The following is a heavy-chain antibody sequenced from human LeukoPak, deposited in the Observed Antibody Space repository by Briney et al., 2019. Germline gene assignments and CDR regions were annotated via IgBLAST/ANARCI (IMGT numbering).Heavy chain of an antibody. Sequence: GASVKVSCKASGYTFTGYYMHWVRRAPGQGLEWMGWINPNSGGTNYAQKLQGRVTMTRDPSISTAYMELSRLRSDDTAVYYCARGYSYGLTYYFDYWGQGTLVSVSS. J-gene: IGHJ4*02. D-gene: IGHD5-18*01. CDR3: ARGYSYGLTYYFDY. V-gene: IGHV1-2*02. CDR2: INPNSGGT. CDR1: GYTFTGYY.